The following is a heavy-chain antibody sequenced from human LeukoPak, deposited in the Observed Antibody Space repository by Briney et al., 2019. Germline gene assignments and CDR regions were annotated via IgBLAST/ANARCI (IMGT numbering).Heavy chain of an antibody. CDR1: GGSISSYY. CDR3: ATSHDGY. J-gene: IGHJ4*02. V-gene: IGHV4-34*01. CDR2: INHSGST. Sequence: SETLSLTCTVSGGSISSYYWSWIRQPPGKGLEWIGEINHSGSTNYNPSLKSRVTISVDTSKNQFPLKLSSVTAADTAVYYCATSHDGYWGQGTLVTVSS. D-gene: IGHD3-16*01.